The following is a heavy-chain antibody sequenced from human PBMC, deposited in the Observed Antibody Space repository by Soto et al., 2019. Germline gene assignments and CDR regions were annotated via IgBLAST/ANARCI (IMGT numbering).Heavy chain of an antibody. V-gene: IGHV1-18*01. CDR1: GYTFSNYG. CDR3: ARVVPGAAAWFGP. D-gene: IGHD2-2*01. J-gene: IGHJ5*02. CDR2: ISLYSDGT. Sequence: QVQLVQSGGEVKRPGASVKVSCKTSGYTFSNYGITWVRQAPGQPLEWLGWISLYSDGTNYAQKFQGRLSMTTDTSTTTAYMELSSLRSDDTAVYYCARVVPGAAAWFGPWGQGTLVTVSS.